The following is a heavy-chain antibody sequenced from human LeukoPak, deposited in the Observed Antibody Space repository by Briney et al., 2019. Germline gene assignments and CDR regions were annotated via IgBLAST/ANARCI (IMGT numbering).Heavy chain of an antibody. CDR2: INHSGST. V-gene: IGHV4-34*01. CDR3: ARGLGSTSNLRYFDR. Sequence: SETLSLTCAVYGGSFSGYYWSWIRQPPGKGLEWIGEINHSGSTNYNPSLKSRVTISVDTSKNQFSLKLSSVTAADTAVYYCARGLGSTSNLRYFDRWGRATLVTGSS. J-gene: IGHJ2*01. CDR1: GGSFSGYY. D-gene: IGHD2-2*01.